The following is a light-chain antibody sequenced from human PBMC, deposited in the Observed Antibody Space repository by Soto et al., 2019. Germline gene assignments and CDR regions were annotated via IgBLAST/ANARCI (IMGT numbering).Light chain of an antibody. CDR1: QSVSRD. V-gene: IGKV3-11*01. CDR3: QQRSSWPST. J-gene: IGKJ2*01. Sequence: EIVLTQSPDTLSLFPGERATLSCRAGQSVSRDLAWYQQKPGQAPRLLISDVSKRATGIPARFSGSGSGADFTLTISSLEPEDFAVYYCQQRSSWPSTFGQGTKVEIK. CDR2: DVS.